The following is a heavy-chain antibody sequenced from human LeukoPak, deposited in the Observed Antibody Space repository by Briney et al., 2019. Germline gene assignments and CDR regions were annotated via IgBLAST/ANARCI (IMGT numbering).Heavy chain of an antibody. J-gene: IGHJ4*02. Sequence: GRSLRLSCAASGFTFSSYAMHWVRQAPGKGLEGVAVISYDGSNKYYADSVKGRFTISRDNSKNTLYLQMNSLRAEDTAVYYCARDYYDSSGYYSSPKDYWGQGTLVTVSS. CDR2: ISYDGSNK. CDR1: GFTFSSYA. D-gene: IGHD3-22*01. V-gene: IGHV3-30-3*01. CDR3: ARDYYDSSGYYSSPKDY.